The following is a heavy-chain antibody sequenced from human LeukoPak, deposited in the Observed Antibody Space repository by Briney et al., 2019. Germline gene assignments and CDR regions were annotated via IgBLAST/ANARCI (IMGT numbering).Heavy chain of an antibody. CDR2: MNPNSGNT. J-gene: IGHJ4*02. CDR1: GYTFTSYD. CDR3: ARARRGVEMATIFDF. V-gene: IGHV1-8*01. D-gene: IGHD5-24*01. Sequence: ASVKVSCKASGYTFTSYDINWVRQATRQGREWMGWMNPNSGNTGYAQKFQGRVTMTRNTSISTAYMELSSLRSEDTAVYYCARARRGVEMATIFDFWGQGTLVTVSS.